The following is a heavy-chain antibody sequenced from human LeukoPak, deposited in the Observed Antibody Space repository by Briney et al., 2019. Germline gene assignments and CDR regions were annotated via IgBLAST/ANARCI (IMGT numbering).Heavy chain of an antibody. J-gene: IGHJ1*01. CDR1: GYTFTSYY. CDR3: ARSGGWELLTNVSRAEYFQH. CDR2: INPSGGST. Sequence: GASVKVSCKASGYTFTSYYMHWVRQAPGQGLEWMGIINPSGGSTSYAQKFQGRVTMTRDTSTSTVYMELSSLRSEDTAVYYCARSGGWELLTNVSRAEYFQHWDQGTLVTVSS. D-gene: IGHD1-26*01. V-gene: IGHV1-46*01.